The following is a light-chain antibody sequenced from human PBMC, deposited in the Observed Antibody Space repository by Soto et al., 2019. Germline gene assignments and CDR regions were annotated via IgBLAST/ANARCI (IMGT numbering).Light chain of an antibody. V-gene: IGKV3-20*01. CDR1: QSISSSY. CDR3: QQYGSAPAWT. CDR2: AAS. J-gene: IGKJ1*01. Sequence: EIVLTQSPGTLSLSPGERATLSCRASQSISSSYLAWYQQQPGQAPRHLIYAASKRPTGIPERFSGSGCGTTFTLPISRREADDLAVYYCQQYGSAPAWTFGQGTKVEIK.